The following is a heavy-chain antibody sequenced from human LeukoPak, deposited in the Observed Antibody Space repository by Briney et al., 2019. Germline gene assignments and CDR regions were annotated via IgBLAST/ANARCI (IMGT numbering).Heavy chain of an antibody. V-gene: IGHV3-21*01. CDR2: ISSSSSYI. J-gene: IGHJ4*02. Sequence: GGSLRLPCAASGFTFSSYSMNWVRQAPGKGLEWVSSISSSSSYIYYADSVKGRFTISRDNAKNSLYLQMNSLRAEDTAVYYCARNRVSRYYGSGSYYDYWGQGNLVTVSS. D-gene: IGHD3-10*01. CDR3: ARNRVSRYYGSGSYYDY. CDR1: GFTFSSYS.